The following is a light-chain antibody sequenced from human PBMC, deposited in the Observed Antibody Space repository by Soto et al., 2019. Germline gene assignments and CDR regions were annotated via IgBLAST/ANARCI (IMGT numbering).Light chain of an antibody. CDR3: CSYAGSYSYA. Sequence: LTQPRSVSGSPGQSVTISCTGTSSDVGGFNSVSWYQQHPGKAPKLMIYDVNKRPSGVPDRFSGSKSGSTASLTISGLQAEDEADYYCCSYAGSYSYAFATGTKLTVL. V-gene: IGLV2-11*01. CDR2: DVN. J-gene: IGLJ1*01. CDR1: SSDVGGFNS.